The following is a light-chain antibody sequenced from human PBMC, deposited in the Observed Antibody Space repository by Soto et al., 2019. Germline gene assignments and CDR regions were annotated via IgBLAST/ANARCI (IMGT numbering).Light chain of an antibody. V-gene: IGKV1-39*01. CDR2: LAS. CDR3: QESYGPPIT. CDR1: QTISNY. Sequence: DIQMTQSPSSLSAFVGDRVTITCRASQTISNYLNWYQQRPGKAPKLLIYLASSLQSGVPSRFGGSGSGTDFPLTISSLQPEDSATYYCQESYGPPITFGQGTRLEI. J-gene: IGKJ5*01.